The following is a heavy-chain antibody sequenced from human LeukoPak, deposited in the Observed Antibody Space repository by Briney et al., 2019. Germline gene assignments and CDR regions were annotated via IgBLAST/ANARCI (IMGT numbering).Heavy chain of an antibody. Sequence: GGSLRLSCAASGFTFDDYAMHWVRQAPGKGLEWVSGISWNSGSIGCADSVKGRFTISRDNAKNSLYLQMNSLRAEDTALYYCAKDTTLGYCSGGSCLQSFDYWGQGTLVTVSS. CDR3: AKDTTLGYCSGGSCLQSFDY. D-gene: IGHD2-15*01. CDR1: GFTFDDYA. J-gene: IGHJ4*02. CDR2: ISWNSGSI. V-gene: IGHV3-9*01.